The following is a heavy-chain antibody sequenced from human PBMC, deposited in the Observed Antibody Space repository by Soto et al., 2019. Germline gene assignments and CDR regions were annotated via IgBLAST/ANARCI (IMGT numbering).Heavy chain of an antibody. Sequence: QVQLQESGPGLVKPSQTLSLTCTVSGGSISSGGYYWSWIRQHPGKGQEWIGYIYYSGSTYYNPSLKSRVTMSVDTSKNQFSLKLSSVTAADTAVYYCARSSDPVLMVPKGGYFDYWGQGTLVTVSS. D-gene: IGHD2-8*01. V-gene: IGHV4-31*03. CDR1: GGSISSGGYY. J-gene: IGHJ4*02. CDR3: ARSSDPVLMVPKGGYFDY. CDR2: IYYSGST.